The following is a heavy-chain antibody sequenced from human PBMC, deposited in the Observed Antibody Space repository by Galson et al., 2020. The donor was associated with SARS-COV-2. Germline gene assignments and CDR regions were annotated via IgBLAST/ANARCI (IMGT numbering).Heavy chain of an antibody. J-gene: IGHJ4*02. CDR1: GGSISSAGYY. CDR3: ARGGYSSSSFDY. V-gene: IGHV4-31*03. D-gene: IGHD6-13*01. CDR2: INYSGST. Sequence: SETLSLTCTVSGGSISSAGYYWSWIRQHPGKGLEWIGYINYSGSTYYNPSLKSRVTISVDTSKNQFSLKLSSVTAADTAVYYCARGGYSSSSFDYWGQGTLVTVSS.